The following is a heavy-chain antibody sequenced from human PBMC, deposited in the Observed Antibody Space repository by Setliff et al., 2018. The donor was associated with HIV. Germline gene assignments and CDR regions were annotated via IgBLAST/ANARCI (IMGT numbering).Heavy chain of an antibody. CDR3: ARHPFYCSGGSCYSYYYYYMDV. Sequence: SETLSLTCTVSGGSISSSSYYWGWIRQPPGKGLEWIGSIYYSGSTYYNPSLKSRVTISVDTSKNQFSLKLSSVTAADTSVYYCARHPFYCSGGSCYSYYYYYMDVWGKGTTVTVSS. CDR2: IYYSGST. J-gene: IGHJ6*03. V-gene: IGHV4-39*01. CDR1: GGSISSSSYY. D-gene: IGHD2-15*01.